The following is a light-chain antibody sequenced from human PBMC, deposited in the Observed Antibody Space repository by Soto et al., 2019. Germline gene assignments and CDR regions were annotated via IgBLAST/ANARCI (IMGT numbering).Light chain of an antibody. CDR2: EVS. V-gene: IGLV2-14*01. CDR3: SSYTSNSTSVV. J-gene: IGLJ2*01. Sequence: QYVLTQPASVSGSPGQSITISCTRTSGDVGGHKYVSWYQQHPDKAPKVLIFEVSNRPSGISNRFSGSKSGNTASLTISGLQAEDEADYYCSSYTSNSTSVVFGGGTKLTVL. CDR1: SGDVGGHKY.